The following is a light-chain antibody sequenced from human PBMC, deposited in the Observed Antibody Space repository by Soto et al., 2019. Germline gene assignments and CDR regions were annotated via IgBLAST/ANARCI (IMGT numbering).Light chain of an antibody. Sequence: QSALTQPPFASGFPGQSVTISCTGTSSDVGTHGYVSWYQQHAGKAPKLMIYDVTKRPSGVPDRFSGSKSANTASLTVSGLQAEDEADYYCMCYAGGNNWVFGGGTKLTVL. CDR1: SSDVGTHGY. J-gene: IGLJ3*02. CDR2: DVT. V-gene: IGLV2-8*01. CDR3: MCYAGGNNWV.